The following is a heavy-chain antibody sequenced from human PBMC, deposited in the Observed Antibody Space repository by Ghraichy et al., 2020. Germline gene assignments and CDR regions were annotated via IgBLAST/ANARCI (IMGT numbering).Heavy chain of an antibody. J-gene: IGHJ5*02. D-gene: IGHD3-22*01. CDR3: ARARLLDYYDISGYYSPIPRDVWFDP. CDR1: GGSVSSGSYY. Sequence: SETLSLTCTVSGGSVSSGSYYWSWIRQPPGKGLEWIGYIYYSGSTNYNPSLKSRVTISVDTSKNQFSLKLSSVTAADTAVYYCARARLLDYYDISGYYSPIPRDVWFDPWGQGTLVTVSS. CDR2: IYYSGST. V-gene: IGHV4-61*01.